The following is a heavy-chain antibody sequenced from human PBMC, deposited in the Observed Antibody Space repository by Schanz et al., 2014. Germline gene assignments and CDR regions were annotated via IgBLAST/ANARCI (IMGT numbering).Heavy chain of an antibody. CDR1: GFSVSTNY. CDR2: ISGNGANT. CDR3: AKERDTSGWNHGDY. J-gene: IGHJ4*02. V-gene: IGHV3-66*03. Sequence: EVQLVEFGGGLIQPGGSLRLSCAVSGFSVSTNYMSWVRQAPGKGLEWVSVISGNGANTYYAASVKGRFTISRDNSKNTLYLQMNSLRTEDTAVYHCAKERDTSGWNHGDYWGQGALVTVSS. D-gene: IGHD6-19*01.